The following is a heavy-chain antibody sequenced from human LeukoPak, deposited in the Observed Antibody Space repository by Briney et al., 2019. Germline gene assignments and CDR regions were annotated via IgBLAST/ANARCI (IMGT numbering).Heavy chain of an antibody. CDR2: IYYSGST. CDR1: GGSVSSGSYY. D-gene: IGHD3-22*01. J-gene: IGHJ6*02. V-gene: IGHV4-61*01. CDR3: ARAQVYYCDSSGYYSGMDV. Sequence: PSETLSLTCTVSGGSVSSGSYYWSWIRQPPGKGLEWIGYIYYSGSTNYNPSLKSRVTISVDTSKNQFSLKLSSVTAADTAVYYCARAQVYYCDSSGYYSGMDVWGQGTTVTVSS.